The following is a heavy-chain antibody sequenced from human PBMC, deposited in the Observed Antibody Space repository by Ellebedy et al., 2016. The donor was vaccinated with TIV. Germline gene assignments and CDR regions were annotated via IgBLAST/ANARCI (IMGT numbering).Heavy chain of an antibody. J-gene: IGHJ4*02. CDR1: GYTFTSYG. Sequence: AASVKVSCKASGYTFTSYGISWVRQAPGQGLEWMGWISAYNGNTNYAQKLQGRVTMTTDTSTSTAYMELRSLRSDDTAVYYCAREYYDFWSGYYLRDNYFDYWGQGTLVTVSS. CDR3: AREYYDFWSGYYLRDNYFDY. CDR2: ISAYNGNT. D-gene: IGHD3-3*01. V-gene: IGHV1-18*04.